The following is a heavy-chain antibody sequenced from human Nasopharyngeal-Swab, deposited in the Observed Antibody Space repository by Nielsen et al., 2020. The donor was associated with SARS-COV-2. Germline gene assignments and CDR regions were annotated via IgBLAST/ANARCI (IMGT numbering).Heavy chain of an antibody. Sequence: GGSLRLSCAASGFTLSSYGMHWVRQAPGKGLEWVAVIWYDGSNKYYADSVKGRFTISRDNSKNTLYLQMNSLRAEDTAVYYCAGGQGTVTTYYYYGMDVWGQGTTVTVSS. CDR3: AGGQGTVTTYYYYGMDV. CDR2: IWYDGSNK. CDR1: GFTLSSYG. J-gene: IGHJ6*02. D-gene: IGHD4-17*01. V-gene: IGHV3-33*01.